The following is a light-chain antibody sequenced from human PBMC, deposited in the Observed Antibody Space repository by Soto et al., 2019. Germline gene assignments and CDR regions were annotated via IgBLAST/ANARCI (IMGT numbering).Light chain of an antibody. CDR1: QFVSRR. Sequence: EIVVTQSPATLSASPGERVTLSCRASQFVSRRLAWYQQRLWQVPRLLIYDTSTRAPGISARFSGSGSGTEFTLTISSLQYEDFAVYYCQEYIHWPPGMFGRGTTVDIK. CDR2: DTS. J-gene: IGKJ1*01. V-gene: IGKV3-15*01. CDR3: QEYIHWPPGM.